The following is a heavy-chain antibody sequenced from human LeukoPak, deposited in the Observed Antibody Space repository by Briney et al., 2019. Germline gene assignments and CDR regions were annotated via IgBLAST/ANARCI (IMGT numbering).Heavy chain of an antibody. CDR3: ARDGYCSGGSCYKGRFDY. CDR2: ISENSGDT. Sequence: GGSLRLSCVASGFTFSASYMTWVRQPPGKGLEWLSYISENSGDTNYADSVKGRFTISRDNAKNSLYLQMNSLRAEDTAVYYCARDGYCSGGSCYKGRFDYWGQGTLVTVSS. J-gene: IGHJ4*02. V-gene: IGHV3-11*06. D-gene: IGHD2-15*01. CDR1: GFTFSASY.